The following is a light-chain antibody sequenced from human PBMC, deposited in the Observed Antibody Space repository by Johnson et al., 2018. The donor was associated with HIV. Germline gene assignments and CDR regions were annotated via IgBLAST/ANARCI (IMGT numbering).Light chain of an antibody. CDR3: LPGDTGPRTYI. CDR1: SSNIGNNY. J-gene: IGLJ1*01. CDR2: EHN. V-gene: IGLV1-51*02. Sequence: QSVLTQPPSVSAAPGQKVTISCSGSSSNIGNNYVSWYQQLPGTAPKLLIYEHNKRPSGIPDRFSGSKSGASATLDITGLQTGDEGDYYCLPGDTGPRTYIFGSGTKVTVL.